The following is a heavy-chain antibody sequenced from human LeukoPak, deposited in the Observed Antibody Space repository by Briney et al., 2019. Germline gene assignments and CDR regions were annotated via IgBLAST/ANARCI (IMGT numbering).Heavy chain of an antibody. CDR2: MNPNSGNT. V-gene: IGHV1-8*01. D-gene: IGHD4-17*01. Sequence: ASVKVSCKASGYTFNNYDINWVRQAPGQGLEWMGWMNPNSGNTGYAQKFQGRFTLTRETFISTAYMELSSLRSDDTAVYYCARDPSVYGDYGFDYWGQGTLVTVSS. CDR3: ARDPSVYGDYGFDY. CDR1: GYTFNNYD. J-gene: IGHJ4*02.